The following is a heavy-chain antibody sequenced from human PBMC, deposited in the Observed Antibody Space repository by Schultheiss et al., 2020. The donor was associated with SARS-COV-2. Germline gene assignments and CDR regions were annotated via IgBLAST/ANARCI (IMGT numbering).Heavy chain of an antibody. CDR1: GGSISSSSYY. J-gene: IGHJ5*02. CDR3: ARRTMVRGIRSDDWFDP. V-gene: IGHV4-39*01. D-gene: IGHD3-10*01. Sequence: SKTLSLTCTVSGGSISSSSYYWGWIRQPPGKGLEWIGSIYYSGSTYYKPSLKSRATISVDTSKNQFSLRLSSVTAADTAVYYCARRTMVRGIRSDDWFDPWGQGTLVTVSS. CDR2: IYYSGST.